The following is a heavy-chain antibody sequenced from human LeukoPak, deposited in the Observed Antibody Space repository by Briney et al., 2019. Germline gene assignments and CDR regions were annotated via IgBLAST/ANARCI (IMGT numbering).Heavy chain of an antibody. D-gene: IGHD3-10*01. Sequence: SVKVSCKASGGTFSSYAISWVRQAPGQGLEWMGGIIPIFGTANYAQKFQGRVTITADESTSTAYMELSSLRSEDTAVYYCARGNGSGSSAFYHYYYYYMDVWGKGTTVTVSS. CDR3: ARGNGSGSSAFYHYYYYYMDV. J-gene: IGHJ6*03. CDR1: GGTFSSYA. V-gene: IGHV1-69*13. CDR2: IIPIFGTA.